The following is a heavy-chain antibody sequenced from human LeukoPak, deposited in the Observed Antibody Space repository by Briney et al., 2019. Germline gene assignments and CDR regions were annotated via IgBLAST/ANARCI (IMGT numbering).Heavy chain of an antibody. D-gene: IGHD6-13*01. J-gene: IGHJ5*02. CDR2: INHSGST. V-gene: IGHV4-34*01. CDR1: GGSFSGYY. CDR3: ARVRGRQQLVHANNWFDP. Sequence: SETLSLTCAAYGGSFSGYYWSWIRQPPGKGLEWIGEINHSGSTNYNPSLKSRVTISVDTSKNQFSLELSSVTAADTAVYYCARVRGRQQLVHANNWFDPWGQGTLVTVSS.